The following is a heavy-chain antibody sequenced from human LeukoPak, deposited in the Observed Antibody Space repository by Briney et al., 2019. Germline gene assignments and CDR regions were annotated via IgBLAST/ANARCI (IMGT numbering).Heavy chain of an antibody. J-gene: IGHJ4*02. CDR1: GFIFSNYW. D-gene: IGHD1-1*01. Sequence: GGSLRLSCAASGFIFSNYWMSWVRQAPGKGLEWVANIKQDGSEKYYVDSVKGRFTISRDNAKNSLYLQMNSLRAEDTAVYYCARLGSYWTFDYWGQGTLVTVSS. CDR2: IKQDGSEK. CDR3: ARLGSYWTFDY. V-gene: IGHV3-7*03.